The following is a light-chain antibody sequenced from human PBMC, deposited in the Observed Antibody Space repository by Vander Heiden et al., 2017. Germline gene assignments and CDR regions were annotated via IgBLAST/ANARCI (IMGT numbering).Light chain of an antibody. V-gene: IGLV2-14*01. Sequence: HSALTQPASGAGSPGQSITLSCTGTSSDVGGYNYVSWYQPHPGKAPKLMIYEVSSRPSGVSNRFSGSKSGNTASLTISGLQAEDEADYYCSSYASSSTPYVFGTGTKVTVL. CDR1: SSDVGGYNY. CDR2: EVS. J-gene: IGLJ1*01. CDR3: SSYASSSTPYV.